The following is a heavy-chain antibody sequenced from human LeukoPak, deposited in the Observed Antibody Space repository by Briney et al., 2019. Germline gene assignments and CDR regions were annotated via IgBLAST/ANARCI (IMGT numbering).Heavy chain of an antibody. J-gene: IGHJ3*02. CDR2: ISSSSSYI. D-gene: IGHD3-10*01. CDR3: ARDLRMVRGVYPFDI. Sequence: PGGSLRLSCAASGFTFSSYSMNWVRQAPGKGLEWVSSISSSSSYIYYADSVKGRFTISRDNAKDSLYLQMNSLRAEDTAVYYCARDLRMVRGVYPFDIWGQGTMVTVSS. CDR1: GFTFSSYS. V-gene: IGHV3-21*01.